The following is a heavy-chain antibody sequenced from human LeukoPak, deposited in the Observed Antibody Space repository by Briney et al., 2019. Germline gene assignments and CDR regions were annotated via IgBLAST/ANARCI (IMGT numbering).Heavy chain of an antibody. CDR1: GFTFSGFA. J-gene: IGHJ5*02. D-gene: IGHD3-3*01. CDR2: ISYDGSNK. CDR3: ARDKGYDFWSGYYTNWFDP. Sequence: PGRSLRLSCAASGFTFSGFAMHWVRQAPGKGLEWVAVISYDGSNKYSADSVKGRFSISRDNSKNTLYLQMNSLRAEDTAVYYCARDKGYDFWSGYYTNWFDPWGQGTLVTVSS. V-gene: IGHV3-30*04.